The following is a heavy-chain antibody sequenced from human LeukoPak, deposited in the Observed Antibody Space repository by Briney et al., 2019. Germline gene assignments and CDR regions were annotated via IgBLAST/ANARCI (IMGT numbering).Heavy chain of an antibody. V-gene: IGHV3-7*01. CDR2: IKQDGSEK. Sequence: PGGSLRLSCAASGFTFSSYWMSWVRQAPGKGLEWVANIKQDGSEKYYVDSVKGRFTISRDNAKNSLYLQMNSLRAEDTAVYYCARKCQRHLLPGGPYRTGWFDPWGQGILVTVSS. CDR1: GFTFSSYW. J-gene: IGHJ5*02. D-gene: IGHD2-2*01. CDR3: ARKCQRHLLPGGPYRTGWFDP.